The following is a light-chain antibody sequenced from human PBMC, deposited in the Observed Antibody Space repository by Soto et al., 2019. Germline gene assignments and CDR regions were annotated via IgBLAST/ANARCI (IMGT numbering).Light chain of an antibody. CDR3: RQCGNSWWT. V-gene: IGKV3-20*01. CDR1: QTVSSTY. CDR2: GAS. J-gene: IGKJ1*01. Sequence: EIVLTQSPGTLSLSPGERATLSCRASQTVSSTYLVWYQQKPGQAPRILIYGASSRSPGVSDRLSGSGSGTDFTLTISRLEPADFAVYYCRQCGNSWWTFGQGTKVEIK.